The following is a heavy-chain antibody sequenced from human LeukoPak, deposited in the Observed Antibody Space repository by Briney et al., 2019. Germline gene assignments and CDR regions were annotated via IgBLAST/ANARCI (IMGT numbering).Heavy chain of an antibody. V-gene: IGHV4-34*01. J-gene: IGHJ4*02. CDR1: GGSFSGYY. CDR2: VNHIGST. Sequence: SETLSLTCAVYGGSFSGYYWSSIRQPPGRGLQWSGEVNHIGSTNYNPSLRSRGTRHQLQPVQQETSHRMSRGTTYDPPLKGRVTMSVDTSKNQFSLKVRSVSAADTAVYYCARPQYYYDSSGCEYWGQGTLVTVSS. CDR3: RVTMSVDTSKNQFSLKVRSVSAADTAVYYCARPQYYYDSSGCEY. D-gene: IGHD6-6*01.